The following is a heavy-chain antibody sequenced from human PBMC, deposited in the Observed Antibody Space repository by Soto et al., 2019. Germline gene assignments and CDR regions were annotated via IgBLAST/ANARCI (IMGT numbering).Heavy chain of an antibody. D-gene: IGHD6-13*01. Sequence: SETLSLTCAVYGGSFSGYYWSWIRQPPGKGLEWIGEINHSGGTNYNPSLKSRVTISVDTSKNQFSLKLSSVTAADTAVYYCARAAAPSAEYDYWGQGTLVTVSS. J-gene: IGHJ4*02. CDR1: GGSFSGYY. CDR2: INHSGGT. CDR3: ARAAAPSAEYDY. V-gene: IGHV4-34*01.